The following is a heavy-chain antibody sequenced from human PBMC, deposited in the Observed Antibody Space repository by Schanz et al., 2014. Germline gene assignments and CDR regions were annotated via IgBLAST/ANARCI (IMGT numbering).Heavy chain of an antibody. CDR1: GFSVGNKY. CDR2: IKSKTDGGTR. CDR3: TADLWFGAVWGVW. J-gene: IGHJ4*02. Sequence: EVQLLESGGGLVQPGGSLRLSCAASGFSVGNKYMNWVRQAPGKGLQWVARIKSKTDGGTRDYAAPVKGRFTISTDDSKNTVYLQMNSLKTEDTAVYSCTADLWFGAVWGVWWGQGTLVTVSS. V-gene: IGHV3-15*01. D-gene: IGHD3-10*01.